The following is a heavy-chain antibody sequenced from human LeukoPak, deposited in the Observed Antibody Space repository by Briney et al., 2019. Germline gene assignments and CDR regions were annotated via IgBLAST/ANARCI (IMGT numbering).Heavy chain of an antibody. D-gene: IGHD5-12*01. CDR1: GGSISSYY. V-gene: IGHV4-59*12. J-gene: IGHJ4*02. CDR2: IYYSGST. Sequence: PSETLSLTCTVSGGSISSYYWSWIRQPPGKGLEWIGYIYYSGSTNYNPSLKSRVTISVDTSKNQFSLKLSSVTAADTAVYYCASGRDVDIVATMLGYWGQGTLVTVSS. CDR3: ASGRDVDIVATMLGY.